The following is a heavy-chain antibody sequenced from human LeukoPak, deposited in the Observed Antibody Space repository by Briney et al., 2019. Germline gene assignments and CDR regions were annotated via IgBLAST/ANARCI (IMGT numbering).Heavy chain of an antibody. CDR1: GFTFSSYA. D-gene: IGHD3-10*01. J-gene: IGHJ4*02. CDR3: ARDHDSGSYSDY. V-gene: IGHV3-30*04. CDR2: ISYDGSNK. Sequence: GGSLRLSCAASGFTFSSYAMHWVRQAPGKGLEWVAVISYDGSNKYYADSVKGRFTISRDNSKNTLYLQMNSLRAEDTAVYYCARDHDSGSYSDYWGQGTLVTVPS.